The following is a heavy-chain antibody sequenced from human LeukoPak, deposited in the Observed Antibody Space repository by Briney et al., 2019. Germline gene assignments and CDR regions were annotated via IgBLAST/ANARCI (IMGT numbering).Heavy chain of an antibody. J-gene: IGHJ4*02. CDR1: GGAFRNYA. CDR3: ATMYDSNSHYLRDFDY. CDR2: IIPLFRTP. D-gene: IGHD4-11*01. Sequence: SVKVSCKASGGAFRNYATSWVRQAPGQGLEWMGGIIPLFRTPNYAQRFLGRITITADESTKTVFMELRSLRSDDTAMYYCATMYDSNSHYLRDFDYWGQGTLVTVSS. V-gene: IGHV1-69*13.